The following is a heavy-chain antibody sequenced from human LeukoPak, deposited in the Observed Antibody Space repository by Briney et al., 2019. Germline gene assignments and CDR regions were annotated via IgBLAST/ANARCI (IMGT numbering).Heavy chain of an antibody. CDR1: GGSISSSSYY. V-gene: IGHV4-39*01. CDR3: ARVLGHCSSTDCYGFHY. Sequence: PSETLSLTCTDSGGSISSSSYYWGWIRQPPGQGLEWIGNVYYSGSTYYNPSLKSRVSISVDTSKNQFSLRLSSVTAADTAVYYCARVLGHCSSTDCYGFHYWRQGTLVTVSS. CDR2: VYYSGST. J-gene: IGHJ4*02. D-gene: IGHD2-2*01.